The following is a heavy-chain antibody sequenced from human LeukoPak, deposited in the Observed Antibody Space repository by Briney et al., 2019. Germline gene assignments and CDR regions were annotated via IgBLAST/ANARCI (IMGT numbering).Heavy chain of an antibody. J-gene: IGHJ3*02. Sequence: PGGSLRLSCAASGFTFSSYAMSWVRQAPGKGLEWVAFIRYDGSNKYYADSVKGRFTISRDNSKNTLYLQMNSLRAEDTAVYYCAKARDYDILTGFEIGAFDIWGQGTMVTVSS. V-gene: IGHV3-30*02. CDR1: GFTFSSYA. D-gene: IGHD3-9*01. CDR3: AKARDYDILTGFEIGAFDI. CDR2: IRYDGSNK.